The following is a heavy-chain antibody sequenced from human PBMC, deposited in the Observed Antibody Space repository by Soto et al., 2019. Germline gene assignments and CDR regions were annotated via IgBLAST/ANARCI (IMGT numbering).Heavy chain of an antibody. CDR1: GFTFSDHY. CDR3: TRIAYNYGPGDY. D-gene: IGHD2-21*01. Sequence: GGSLRLSCEVSGFTFSDHYMDWVRRAPGKGLEWVGRSRNKANSFSTAYAPSVKGRFTISRDDSKGSLYLQMNSLKTDDTAVYYCTRIAYNYGPGDYWGQGTLVTVSS. V-gene: IGHV3-72*01. J-gene: IGHJ4*02. CDR2: SRNKANSFST.